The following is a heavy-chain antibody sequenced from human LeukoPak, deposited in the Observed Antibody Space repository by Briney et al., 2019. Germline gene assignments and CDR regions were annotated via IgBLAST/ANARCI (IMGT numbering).Heavy chain of an antibody. CDR1: GFTFSSYG. V-gene: IGHV3-33*01. CDR2: IWYDGSNK. CDR3: ARASRSAFDI. Sequence: GGSLRLSCAASGFTFSSYGMHWVRQAPGKGLEWVAVIWYDGSNKYYVDSVKGRFTICRDNSKNTLYLQMNSLRAEDTAVYYCARASRSAFDIWGQGTMVTVSS. J-gene: IGHJ3*02.